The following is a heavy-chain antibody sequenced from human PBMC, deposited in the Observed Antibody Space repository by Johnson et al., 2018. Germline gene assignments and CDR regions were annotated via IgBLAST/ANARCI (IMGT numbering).Heavy chain of an antibody. CDR3: TKDVRRVWNVLHR. J-gene: IGHJ3*01. D-gene: IGHD2-8*01. Sequence: VQLVESGGGLVEPGGSLRLSCVASGLTFSNAWMTWVRQAPGKGLEWVARIKSRSDDETRDYAAPVNGRFTISRDDSKGTVYLQMASLRTEDTTVYYCTKDVRRVWNVLHRWGQGTMVTVSS. V-gene: IGHV3-15*01. CDR1: GLTFSNAW. CDR2: IKSRSDDETR.